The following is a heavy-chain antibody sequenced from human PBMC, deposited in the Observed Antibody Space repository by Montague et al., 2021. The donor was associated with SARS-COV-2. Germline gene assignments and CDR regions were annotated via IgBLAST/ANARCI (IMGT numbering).Heavy chain of an antibody. V-gene: IGHV4-61*02. CDR2: IYTSEST. J-gene: IGHJ6*02. CDR1: GGSISSGSYY. CDR3: ARAPDVDTAMVIYYYGMDV. Sequence: TLSLTCTVSGGSISSGSYYWSWIRQPAGKGLEWIGRIYTSESTNYNPSLKSRVTISVDTSKNQFSLKLSSVTAADTAVYYCARAPDVDTAMVIYYYGMDVWGQGTTVTVSS. D-gene: IGHD5-18*01.